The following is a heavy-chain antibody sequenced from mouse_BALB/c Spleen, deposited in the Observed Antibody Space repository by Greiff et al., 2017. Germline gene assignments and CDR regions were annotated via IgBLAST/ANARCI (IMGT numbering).Heavy chain of an antibody. CDR1: GFSLTSYG. CDR3: AKYGKRAMDY. J-gene: IGHJ4*01. CDR2: IWSGGST. V-gene: IGHV2-2*02. D-gene: IGHD2-10*02. Sequence: VQRVESGPGLVQPSQSLSITCTVSGFSLTSYGVHWVRQSPGKGLEWLGVIWSGGSTDYNAAFISRLSISKDNSKSQVFFKMNSLQANDTAIYYCAKYGKRAMDYWGQGTSVTVSS.